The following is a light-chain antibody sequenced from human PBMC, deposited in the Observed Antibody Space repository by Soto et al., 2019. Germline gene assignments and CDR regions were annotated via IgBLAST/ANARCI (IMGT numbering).Light chain of an antibody. V-gene: IGKV1-27*01. CDR1: QGISNF. J-gene: IGKJ3*01. Sequence: DIQMTQSPSSLSASVGDRVTITCRASQGISNFLAWYQQKPGKVPSVLIYGASTLRSGVPSRFSGSGSGTDFTLTISSLQPEDVATYYCKKYNSAPFTFSPGTKVDIK. CDR2: GAS. CDR3: KKYNSAPFT.